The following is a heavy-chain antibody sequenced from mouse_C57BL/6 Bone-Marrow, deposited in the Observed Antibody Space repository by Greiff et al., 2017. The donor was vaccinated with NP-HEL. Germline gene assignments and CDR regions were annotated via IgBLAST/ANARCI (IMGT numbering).Heavy chain of an antibody. CDR1: GYTFTSYW. Sequence: QVQLQQPGTELVKPGASVKLSCKASGYTFTSYWMHWVKQRPGQGLEWIGNINPSNGGTNYNEKFKSKATLTVDKSSSTAYMQLSSLTSEDSAVYYGARRDLYYDYDVGAGLAYWGQGTLVTVSA. CDR3: ARRDLYYDYDVGAGLAY. J-gene: IGHJ3*01. D-gene: IGHD2-4*01. CDR2: INPSNGGT. V-gene: IGHV1-53*01.